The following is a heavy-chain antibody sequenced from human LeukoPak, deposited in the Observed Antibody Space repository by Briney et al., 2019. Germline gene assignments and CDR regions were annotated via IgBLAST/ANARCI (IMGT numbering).Heavy chain of an antibody. CDR2: IYSGGST. J-gene: IGHJ4*02. CDR3: ASPYSSGWYSFDY. V-gene: IGHV3-66*01. Sequence: GGSLRLSCAASGFTVSRNYMSWVRRAPGKGLEWVSVIYSGGSTYYADSVKGRFTISRDNSKNTLYLQMNSLRAEDTAVYYCASPYSSGWYSFDYWGQGTLVTVSS. D-gene: IGHD6-19*01. CDR1: GFTVSRNY.